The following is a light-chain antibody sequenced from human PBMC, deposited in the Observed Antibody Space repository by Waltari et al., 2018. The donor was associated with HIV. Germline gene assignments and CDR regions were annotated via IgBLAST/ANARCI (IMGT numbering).Light chain of an antibody. CDR1: QSVLYNSNNKNY. Sequence: DIVMTQSPDSLAVSLGERATLNCKSSQSVLYNSNNKNYLAWYQQKPGQPPKLLIYWASTRESGVPDRFSGSGSGTDFTLTISSLQAEDVAVYYCQQYYSTPLAFGQGTKVEIK. CDR3: QQYYSTPLA. V-gene: IGKV4-1*01. J-gene: IGKJ1*01. CDR2: WAS.